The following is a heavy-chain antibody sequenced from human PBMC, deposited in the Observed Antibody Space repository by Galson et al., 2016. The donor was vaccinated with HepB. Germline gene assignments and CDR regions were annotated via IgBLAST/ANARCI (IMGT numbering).Heavy chain of an antibody. Sequence: VKVSCKASGGTFSHSVFSWVRQAPGQGLEWMGGIIPIYGPANYAQKFQGRVTITADDSTRTAYMELRSLRSDDTAVYYCARADSWLVTDDYYHTMDVWGQGTLVTVSS. V-gene: IGHV1-69*13. J-gene: IGHJ4*02. D-gene: IGHD6-19*01. CDR3: ARADSWLVTDDYYHTMDV. CDR1: GGTFSHSV. CDR2: IIPIYGPA.